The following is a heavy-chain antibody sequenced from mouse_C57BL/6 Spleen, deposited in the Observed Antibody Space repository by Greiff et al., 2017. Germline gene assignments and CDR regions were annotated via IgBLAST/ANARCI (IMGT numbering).Heavy chain of an antibody. D-gene: IGHD1-1*01. V-gene: IGHV1-81*01. Sequence: QVQLQQSGAELARPGASVKLSCKASGYTFTSYGISWVKQRTGQGLEWIGEIYPRSGNTYYNEKFKGKATLTADKSSSTAYMELRSLTSEDSAVYVCARGNYGSSYNAMDYWGQGTSVTVSS. CDR1: GYTFTSYG. CDR3: ARGNYGSSYNAMDY. J-gene: IGHJ4*01. CDR2: IYPRSGNT.